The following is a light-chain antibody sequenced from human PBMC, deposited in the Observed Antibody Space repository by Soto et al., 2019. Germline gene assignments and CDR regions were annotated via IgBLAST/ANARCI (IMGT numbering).Light chain of an antibody. V-gene: IGKV1-5*03. J-gene: IGKJ2*03. Sequence: IKMTQSPSTLSASVGDRVSITCRASQSIFSWLAWYQQKPGKAPKLLIYKASSLESGVPSRYSGSGSGTEFTLTISGLQPDDLATYYCQQYNSFPYSFGQGTKLEIK. CDR3: QQYNSFPYS. CDR2: KAS. CDR1: QSIFSW.